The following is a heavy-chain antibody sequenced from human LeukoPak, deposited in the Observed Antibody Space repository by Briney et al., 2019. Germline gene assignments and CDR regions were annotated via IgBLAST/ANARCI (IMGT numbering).Heavy chain of an antibody. CDR1: GYTFTGYY. J-gene: IGHJ4*02. V-gene: IGHV1-2*06. D-gene: IGHD3-22*01. CDR3: AIITTAPFDY. CDR2: INPNSGGT. Sequence: ASVKVSCKASGYTFTGYYMHWVRQAPGQGLEWIGRINPNSGGTNYAQKFQGSVTMTRDTSISTAYMELSRLRSDDTAVYYCAIITTAPFDYWGQGTLVTVSS.